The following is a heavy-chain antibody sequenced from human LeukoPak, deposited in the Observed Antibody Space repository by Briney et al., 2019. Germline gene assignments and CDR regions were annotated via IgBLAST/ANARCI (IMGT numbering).Heavy chain of an antibody. V-gene: IGHV4-4*07. CDR3: ARGRTAGSGWYLLIKDWVDP. J-gene: IGHJ5*02. D-gene: IGHD6-19*01. Sequence: SETLSLTCTVSGGSISSYYWSWIRQPAGKGLEWIGRIYTSGSTNYNPSLESRVTMSVDTSKNQFSLKLSSVIAADTAVYYCARGRTAGSGWYLLIKDWVDPWGQGTLVTVSS. CDR1: GGSISSYY. CDR2: IYTSGST.